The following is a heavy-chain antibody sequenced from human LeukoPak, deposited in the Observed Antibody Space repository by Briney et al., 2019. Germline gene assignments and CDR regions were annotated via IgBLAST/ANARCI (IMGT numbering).Heavy chain of an antibody. CDR2: INPNSGGT. D-gene: IGHD5-18*01. V-gene: IGHV1-2*02. CDR1: GYTFTGYY. J-gene: IGHJ4*02. CDR3: ARGYPGYSYGYNPDY. Sequence: GASVKVSCKASGYTFTGYYMHWVRQAPGQGLEWMGWINPNSGGTNYAQKFQGRVTMTRDTSISTAYMELSRLRSDDTAVYYCARGYPGYSYGYNPDYWGQGTLVTVSS.